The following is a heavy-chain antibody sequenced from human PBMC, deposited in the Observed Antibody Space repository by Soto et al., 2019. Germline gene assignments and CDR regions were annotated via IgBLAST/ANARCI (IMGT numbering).Heavy chain of an antibody. CDR2: ISGSSDHT. CDR3: AKDRDFWRGYYKHGGLNY. J-gene: IGHJ4*02. Sequence: PGGSLRLSCAASGFTFSNYALSWVRQAPGKGLEWVSAISGSSDHTFYADSVKGRFTISRDSSKNTVYLQMNSLRAEGTAVYYCAKDRDFWRGYYKHGGLNYWGQGTLVTVSS. V-gene: IGHV3-23*01. D-gene: IGHD3-3*01. CDR1: GFTFSNYA.